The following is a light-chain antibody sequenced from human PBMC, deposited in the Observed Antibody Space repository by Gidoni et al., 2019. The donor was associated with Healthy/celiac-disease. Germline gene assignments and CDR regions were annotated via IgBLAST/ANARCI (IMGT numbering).Light chain of an antibody. Sequence: DIQMTQSPSSLSASVGDRVTITCRAGRSISSYLNWYQQKPGKAPKLLIYAASSLQSGVQSRFSGSGSGTDFTLTISSLQPEDFATYYCQQSYSTPWTFGQGTKVEIK. CDR2: AAS. V-gene: IGKV1-39*01. CDR3: QQSYSTPWT. J-gene: IGKJ1*01. CDR1: RSISSY.